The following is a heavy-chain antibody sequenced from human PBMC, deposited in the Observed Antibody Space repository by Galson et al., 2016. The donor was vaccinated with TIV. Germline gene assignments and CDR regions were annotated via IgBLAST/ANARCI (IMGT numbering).Heavy chain of an antibody. V-gene: IGHV1-18*01. Sequence: SVKVSCKASANTFISYAITWVRQAPGQGLEWMGWISAYNGNTNYAQKLQGRVTMTTDTSASTAYMELRSLRSDDTAVYYCARDIVVVPQVDYYGMDVWGQGTTVTVSS. CDR3: ARDIVVVPQVDYYGMDV. J-gene: IGHJ6*02. CDR1: ANTFISYA. D-gene: IGHD2-2*01. CDR2: ISAYNGNT.